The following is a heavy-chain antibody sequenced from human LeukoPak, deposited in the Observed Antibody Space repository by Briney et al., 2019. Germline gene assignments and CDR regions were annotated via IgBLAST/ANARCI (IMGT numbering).Heavy chain of an antibody. J-gene: IGHJ5*02. CDR1: GFSFSSSW. D-gene: IGHD3-22*01. CDR3: ARKNDYDSSGYHNWFDP. CDR2: IKQDGSEK. Sequence: GGSLRLSCAASGFSFSSSWMSWVRQAPGRGLEWVANIKQDGSEKRYVDSVKGRFTVSRDNTESSLYLQMNSLRAEDTAVYYCARKNDYDSSGYHNWFDPWGQGTLVTVSS. V-gene: IGHV3-7*02.